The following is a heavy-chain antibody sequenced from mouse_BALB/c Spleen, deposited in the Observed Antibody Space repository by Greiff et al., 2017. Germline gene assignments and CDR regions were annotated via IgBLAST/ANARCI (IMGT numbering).Heavy chain of an antibody. CDR1: GYAFSSSW. J-gene: IGHJ2*01. Sequence: QVQLKESGPELVKPGASVKISCKASGYAFSSSWMNWVKQRPGQGLEWIGRIYPGDGDTNYNGKFKGKATLTADKSSSTAYMQLSSLTSVDSAVYFCAREWVYGNYFDYWGQGTTLTVSS. CDR3: AREWVYGNYFDY. D-gene: IGHD2-1*01. V-gene: IGHV1-82*01. CDR2: IYPGDGDT.